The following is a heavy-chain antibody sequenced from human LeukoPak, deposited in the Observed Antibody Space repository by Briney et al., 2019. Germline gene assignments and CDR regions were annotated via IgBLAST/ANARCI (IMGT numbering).Heavy chain of an antibody. V-gene: IGHV1-18*01. J-gene: IGHJ4*02. D-gene: IGHD3-10*01. CDR2: ISAYDGNT. CDR1: GYTFTSYG. CDR3: ARDGYGSGKGYFDY. Sequence: ASVKVSCKASGYTFTSYGITWVRQAPGQGLEWMGWISAYDGNTKSAQRFQGRVIMTTDTSTSTAFMELRSLRSDDTAVYYCARDGYGSGKGYFDYWGQGILVTVSS.